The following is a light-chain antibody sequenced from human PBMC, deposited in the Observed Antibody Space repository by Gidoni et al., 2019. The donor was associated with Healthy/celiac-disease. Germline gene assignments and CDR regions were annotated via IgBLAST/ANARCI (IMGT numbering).Light chain of an antibody. Sequence: QPALTQPASVSVSPAQSITISCTGTSSDVGGYNYVPWYQQHPGKAPKLMIYEVSNRPSGVSNRFSGSKSGNTAALTSSGLQAEEEADYYCGTYTSSSTQVFGGGTKLTVL. J-gene: IGLJ2*01. CDR2: EVS. V-gene: IGLV2-14*01. CDR3: GTYTSSSTQV. CDR1: SSDVGGYNY.